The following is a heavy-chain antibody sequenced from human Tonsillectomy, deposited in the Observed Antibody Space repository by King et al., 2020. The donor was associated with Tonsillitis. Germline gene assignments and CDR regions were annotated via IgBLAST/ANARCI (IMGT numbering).Heavy chain of an antibody. CDR2: IRGKTNGGTI. V-gene: IGHV3-15*01. CDR3: ATDPGDRN. Sequence: VQLVESGGGLVKPGGSLRLSCAASGFTFTDAWMTWVRQAPGKGLEWVGRIRGKTNGGTINYAAPVKGRFTISRDDSKNMVYLQMNSLSTEDTAVYYCATDPGDRNWGQGTLVTVSS. D-gene: IGHD3-16*02. CDR1: GFTFTDAW. J-gene: IGHJ4*02.